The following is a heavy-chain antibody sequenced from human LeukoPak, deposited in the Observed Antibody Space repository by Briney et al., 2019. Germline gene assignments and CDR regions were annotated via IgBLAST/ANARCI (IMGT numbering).Heavy chain of an antibody. Sequence: PSETLSLTCTVSGGSISSYYWSWIRQPPGKGREWIGYIYYSGSTNYNPSLKSRVTISVDTSKNQFSLKLSSVAAADTAVYYCARASWYYDSSGYRYYFDYWGQGTLVTVSS. CDR3: ARASWYYDSSGYRYYFDY. CDR1: GGSISSYY. D-gene: IGHD3-22*01. J-gene: IGHJ4*02. CDR2: IYYSGST. V-gene: IGHV4-59*01.